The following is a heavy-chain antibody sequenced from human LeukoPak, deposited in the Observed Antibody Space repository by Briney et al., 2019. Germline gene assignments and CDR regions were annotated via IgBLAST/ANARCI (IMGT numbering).Heavy chain of an antibody. CDR1: GGSISSYY. V-gene: IGHV4-59*01. Sequence: SETLSLTCTVSGGSISSYYWSWIRQPPGKGLEWIGYIYYSGSTNYNPSLKSRVTISVDTSKNQFSLKLSSVTAADTAVYYCARDSPFDPWGQGTLVTVSS. CDR3: ARDSPFDP. J-gene: IGHJ5*02. CDR2: IYYSGST.